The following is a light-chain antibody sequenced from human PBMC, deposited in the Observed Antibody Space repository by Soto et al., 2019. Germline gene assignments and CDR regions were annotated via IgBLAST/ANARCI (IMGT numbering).Light chain of an antibody. J-gene: IGKJ1*01. V-gene: IGKV3-15*01. CDR3: QQYDNWPRT. CDR2: GTS. Sequence: EIVMTQSPATLSVSPGEGGTLSCRARQSISRNLAWYQQKPGQAPRLLIYGTSTRATGIPARFSGSGSGTEFTLTISSLQSEDFAFYYCQQYDNWPRTFGQGTKVEVK. CDR1: QSISRN.